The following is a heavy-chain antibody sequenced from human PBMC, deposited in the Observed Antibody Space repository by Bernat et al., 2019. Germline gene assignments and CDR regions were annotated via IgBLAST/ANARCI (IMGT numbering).Heavy chain of an antibody. D-gene: IGHD1-26*01. CDR1: GGSISSSSYY. V-gene: IGHV4-39*01. Sequence: QLQLQESGPGLVKPSETLSLTCTVSGGSISSSSYYWGWIRQPPGKGLEWIGSIYYSGSTYYNPSLKSRVTISVDTSKNQFSLKLSSVTAADTAVYYCARLSGGELLPDYWGQGTLVTVSS. CDR2: IYYSGST. J-gene: IGHJ4*02. CDR3: ARLSGGELLPDY.